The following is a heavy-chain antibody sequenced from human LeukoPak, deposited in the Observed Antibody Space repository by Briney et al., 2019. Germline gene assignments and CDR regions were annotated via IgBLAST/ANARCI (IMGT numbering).Heavy chain of an antibody. CDR2: INHSGST. Sequence: PSETLSLTCTVSGGSISSSSYYWGWIRQPPGKGLEWIGEINHSGSTNYNPSLKSRVTMSVDTSKNQFSLKLTSVTAADTAVYYCARAQFTSVAGIVEPSIYGMDVWGQGTTVTVSS. D-gene: IGHD6-19*01. V-gene: IGHV4-39*07. CDR3: ARAQFTSVAGIVEPSIYGMDV. CDR1: GGSISSSSYY. J-gene: IGHJ6*02.